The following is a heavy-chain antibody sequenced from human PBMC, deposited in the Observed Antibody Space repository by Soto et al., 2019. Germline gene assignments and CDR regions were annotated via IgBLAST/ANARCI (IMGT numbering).Heavy chain of an antibody. CDR2: IYPGDSDT. CDR3: ARQGSNVAYYYYGMDV. D-gene: IGHD3-16*01. CDR1: GYRSSSYW. J-gene: IGHJ6*02. V-gene: IGHV5-51*01. Sequence: GESLKISCKGSGYRSSSYWIAWVRQMPGKGLEWMGIIYPGDSDTRYSPSFEGQVTISADKSNSTAYLQWSSLKASDTAMYYCARQGSNVAYYYYGMDVWGQGTTVTVSS.